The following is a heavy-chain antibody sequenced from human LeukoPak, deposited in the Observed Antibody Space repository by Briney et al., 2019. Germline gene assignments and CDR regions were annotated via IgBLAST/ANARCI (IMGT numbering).Heavy chain of an antibody. CDR1: GFTFSNYA. V-gene: IGHV3-23*01. CDR2: ISGSGGST. J-gene: IGHJ4*02. Sequence: GGSLRLSCAASGFTFSNYAMSWVRQAPGKGLEWVSGISGSGGSTYYADSVKGRLTISRDNSKNTLYLQMDSLRADDTAVYYCARDPESSSFDLWGRGALVTVSS. CDR3: ARDPESSSFDL. D-gene: IGHD6-13*01.